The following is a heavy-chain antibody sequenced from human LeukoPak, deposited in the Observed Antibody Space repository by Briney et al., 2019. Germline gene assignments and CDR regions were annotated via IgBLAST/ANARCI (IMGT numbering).Heavy chain of an antibody. J-gene: IGHJ4*02. V-gene: IGHV3-30*02. CDR1: GFTFSSYG. Sequence: GGSLRLSCAASGFTFSSYGMHWVRQAPGKGLEWVAFIRYDGSNKYYADSVKGRFTISRDNSKNTLYLQMNSLRAEDTAVYYCAKAAYSSSWGRNFVSYWGQGTLVTVSS. CDR2: IRYDGSNK. D-gene: IGHD6-13*01. CDR3: AKAAYSSSWGRNFVSY.